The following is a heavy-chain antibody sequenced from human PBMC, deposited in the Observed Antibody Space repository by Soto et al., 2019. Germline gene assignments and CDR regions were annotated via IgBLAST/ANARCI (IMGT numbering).Heavy chain of an antibody. CDR3: AKDRSSSTSLWVNYFDY. J-gene: IGHJ4*02. CDR2: ISYDGSNK. V-gene: IGHV3-30*18. D-gene: IGHD2-2*01. Sequence: GSLRLSCAASGFTFSSYGMHWVRQAPGKGLEWVAVISYDGSNKYYADSVKGRFTISRDNSKNTLYLQMNSLRAEDTAVYYCAKDRSSSTSLWVNYFDYWGQGTLVTVSS. CDR1: GFTFSSYG.